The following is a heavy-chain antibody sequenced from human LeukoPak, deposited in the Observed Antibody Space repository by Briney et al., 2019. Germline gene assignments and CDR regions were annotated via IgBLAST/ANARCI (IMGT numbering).Heavy chain of an antibody. D-gene: IGHD2-15*01. Sequence: SETLSLTCTVSSYSISSGYYWGWIRQPPGKGLEWIGSIYHSGSTYYNPSLKSRVTISIDTSKNQFSLTLSSVTAADTAVYYCARGPPDVVVVAANWFDPWGQGTLVTVSS. CDR3: ARGPPDVVVVAANWFDP. CDR2: IYHSGST. J-gene: IGHJ5*02. CDR1: SYSISSGYY. V-gene: IGHV4-38-2*02.